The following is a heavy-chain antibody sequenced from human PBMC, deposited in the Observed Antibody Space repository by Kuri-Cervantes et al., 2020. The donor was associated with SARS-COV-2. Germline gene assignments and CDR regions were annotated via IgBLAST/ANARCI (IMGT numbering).Heavy chain of an antibody. J-gene: IGHJ5*02. CDR2: INAGNGNT. Sequence: ASVKVSCKASGGTFSSYAISWGRQAPGQRLEWMGWINAGNGNTKYLQKFQGRVTITRDTSASTAYMELSSLRSEDTAVYYCARDHYYDRTHNCFDPWGQGTLVTVSS. D-gene: IGHD3-22*01. CDR1: GGTFSSYA. CDR3: ARDHYYDRTHNCFDP. V-gene: IGHV1-3*01.